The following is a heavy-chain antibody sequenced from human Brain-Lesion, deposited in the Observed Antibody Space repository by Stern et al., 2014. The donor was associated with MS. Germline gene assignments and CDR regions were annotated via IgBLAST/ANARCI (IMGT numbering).Heavy chain of an antibody. Sequence: VQLVQSGAEVKKPGASVKVSCKASGYTFTGYYMHWVRQAPGQGLEWMGWINPKSGGTNYGQKFQGWVTMTRDTSINTAYMELSRLRSDDTAVYYCATYYYDSTGYNDFWGQGPLVTVSS. CDR3: ATYYYDSTGYNDF. V-gene: IGHV1-2*04. CDR1: GYTFTGYY. D-gene: IGHD3-22*01. J-gene: IGHJ4*02. CDR2: INPKSGGT.